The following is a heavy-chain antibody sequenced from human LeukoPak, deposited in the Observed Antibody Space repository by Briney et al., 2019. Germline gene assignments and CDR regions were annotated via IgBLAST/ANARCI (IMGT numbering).Heavy chain of an antibody. Sequence: GGSLRLSCAASGFTFSSYAMSWVRQAPGKGLEWVSAISGSGGSTYYADSVKGRFTISRDNSKNTPYLQMNSLGAEDTAVYYCAKGDCSSTSCYGIAAASPHYWGQGTLVTVSS. CDR2: ISGSGGST. J-gene: IGHJ4*02. CDR1: GFTFSSYA. D-gene: IGHD2-2*01. V-gene: IGHV3-23*01. CDR3: AKGDCSSTSCYGIAAASPHY.